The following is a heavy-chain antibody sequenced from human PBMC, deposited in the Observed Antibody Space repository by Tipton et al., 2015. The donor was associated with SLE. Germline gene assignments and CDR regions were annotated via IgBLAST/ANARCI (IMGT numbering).Heavy chain of an antibody. CDR3: ARGGVATIRADY. J-gene: IGHJ4*02. CDR1: GASISSGGYY. Sequence: LRLSCVVSGASISSGGYYWSWIRQPPGKGLEWIGYIYYTGSANYNPSLKSRVTMSVDTSKNQFSLKLSSVTAADTAVYYCARGGVATIRADYWGQGTLVTVSS. CDR2: IYYTGSA. D-gene: IGHD5-12*01. V-gene: IGHV4-61*08.